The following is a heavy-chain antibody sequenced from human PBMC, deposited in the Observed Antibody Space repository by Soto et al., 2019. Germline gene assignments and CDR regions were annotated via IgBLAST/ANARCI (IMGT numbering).Heavy chain of an antibody. V-gene: IGHV3-30-3*01. D-gene: IGHD1-26*01. CDR3: ARDRGLGAYYYYYGMDV. CDR2: ISYDGSNK. Sequence: QVQLVESGGGVVQPGRSLRLSCAASGFTFSSYAMHWVRQAPGKGLEWVAVISYDGSNKYYADSVKGRFTISRDNSKNTLYLQMNSLRAEDTAVYYCARDRGLGAYYYYYGMDVWGQGTTVTVSS. CDR1: GFTFSSYA. J-gene: IGHJ6*02.